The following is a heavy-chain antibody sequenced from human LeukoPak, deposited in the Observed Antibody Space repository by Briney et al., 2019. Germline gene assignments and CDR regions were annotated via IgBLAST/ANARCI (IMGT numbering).Heavy chain of an antibody. V-gene: IGHV3-9*01. Sequence: PGGSLRLSCAASGFTFDDYAMHWVRQAPGKGLEWVSGISWNSGSIGYADSVKGRFTISRDNSKNTLYLQMNSLRAEDTAVYYCAKLEMATIRGFDPWGQGTLVAVSS. D-gene: IGHD5-24*01. CDR1: GFTFDDYA. CDR2: ISWNSGSI. CDR3: AKLEMATIRGFDP. J-gene: IGHJ5*02.